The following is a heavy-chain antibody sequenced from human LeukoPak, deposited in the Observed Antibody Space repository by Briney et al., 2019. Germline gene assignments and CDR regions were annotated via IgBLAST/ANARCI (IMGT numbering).Heavy chain of an antibody. CDR3: AKRYFGNYYFDH. CDR1: GFTFSNYA. CDR2: LRASDGST. Sequence: GGSLRLSCAASGFTFSNYAMSWVRQAPGKGLEWVSSLRASDGSTHYGDFAKGRFTISRDNSKNTLYLRMNSLRAEDTAVYYCAKRYFGNYYFDHWGQGTLVTVSS. V-gene: IGHV3-23*01. D-gene: IGHD3-9*01. J-gene: IGHJ4*02.